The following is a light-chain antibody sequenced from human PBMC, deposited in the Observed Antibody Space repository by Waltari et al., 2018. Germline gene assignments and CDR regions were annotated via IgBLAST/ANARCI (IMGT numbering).Light chain of an antibody. CDR1: QIVSSNF. Sequence: DIVLTQPPGTLSLSPGERATLSCRARQIVSSNFLAWYQQKPGQPPRLLIYGVSSRATGIPDRFSGSGSGTDFTLTISRLEPEDFAVYYCQQYATSRLTFGGGTKVDIK. J-gene: IGKJ4*01. V-gene: IGKV3-20*01. CDR2: GVS. CDR3: QQYATSRLT.